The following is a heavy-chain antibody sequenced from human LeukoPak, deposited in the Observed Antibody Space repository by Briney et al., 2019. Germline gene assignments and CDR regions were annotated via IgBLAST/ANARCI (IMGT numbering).Heavy chain of an antibody. J-gene: IGHJ6*03. CDR3: ARAPFCSGGSCYSRMNYYYYMDV. Sequence: SETQSLTCTVSGGSISSYYWSWIRQPAGKGLEWIGRIYTSGSTNYNPSLKSRVTMSVDTSKNQFSLKLSSVTAADTAVYYCARAPFCSGGSCYSRMNYYYYMDVWGKGTTVTVSS. V-gene: IGHV4-4*07. CDR1: GGSISSYY. CDR2: IYTSGST. D-gene: IGHD2-15*01.